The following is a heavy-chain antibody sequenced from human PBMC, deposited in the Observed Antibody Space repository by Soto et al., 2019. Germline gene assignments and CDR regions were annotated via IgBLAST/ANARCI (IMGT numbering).Heavy chain of an antibody. V-gene: IGHV4-31*03. Sequence: KTSETLSLTCFVSGYSITAGGYYWSWIRHHPGKGLEWIGSFYSSGSIIYNPSLRSRVSISGDTSSNQFSMSLTSVTAADTARYFWARMYGSGSGWFPPGGQGPLFTVSS. CDR3: ARMYGSGSGWFPP. CDR1: GYSITAGGYY. CDR2: FYSSGSI. J-gene: IGHJ5*02. D-gene: IGHD6-19*01.